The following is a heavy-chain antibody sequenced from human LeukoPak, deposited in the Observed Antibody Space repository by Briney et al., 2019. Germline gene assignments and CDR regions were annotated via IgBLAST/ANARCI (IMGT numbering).Heavy chain of an antibody. CDR1: GYTFTSYD. D-gene: IGHD1-20*01. CDR3: ARTEKITGTHDY. Sequence: ASVKVSCKASGYTFTSYDINWVRQATGQGLGWMGWMNPNSGNTGYAQKFQGRVTMTRNTSISTAYMELSSLRSEDTAVYYCARTEKITGTHDYWGQGTLVTVSS. CDR2: MNPNSGNT. V-gene: IGHV1-8*01. J-gene: IGHJ4*02.